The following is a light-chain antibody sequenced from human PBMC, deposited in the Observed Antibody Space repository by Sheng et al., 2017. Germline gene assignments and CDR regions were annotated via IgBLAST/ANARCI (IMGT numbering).Light chain of an antibody. CDR2: KAS. J-gene: IGKJ2*01. Sequence: DIQMTQSPSTLSASVGDRVTITCRASQSINSWLAWYQQRPGKAPNLLIYKASSLESGVPSRFSGSGSGTEFTLTISSLQPDDFATYYCQQLNSYPLYTFGQGTKLEIK. CDR3: QQLNSYPLYT. CDR1: QSINSW. V-gene: IGKV1-5*03.